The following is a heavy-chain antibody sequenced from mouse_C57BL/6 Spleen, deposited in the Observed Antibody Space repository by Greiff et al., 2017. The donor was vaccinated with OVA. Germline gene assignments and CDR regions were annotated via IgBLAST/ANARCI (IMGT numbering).Heavy chain of an antibody. D-gene: IGHD6-1*01. V-gene: IGHV14-2*01. CDR1: GFNIKDYY. J-gene: IGHJ1*03. Sequence: EVQRVESGAELVKPGASVKLSCTASGFNIKDYYMHWVKQRTEQGLEWIGRIDPEDGETKYAPKFQGKATITADTSSNTAYLQLSSLTSEDTAVYYCASVYDNGSGRYFDVWGTGTTVTVSS. CDR3: ASVYDNGSGRYFDV. CDR2: IDPEDGET.